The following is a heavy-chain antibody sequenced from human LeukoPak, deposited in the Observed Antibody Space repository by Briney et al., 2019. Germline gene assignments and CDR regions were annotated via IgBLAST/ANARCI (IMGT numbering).Heavy chain of an antibody. CDR1: GGSLSNYY. CDR2: IYNSGST. V-gene: IGHV4-59*08. J-gene: IGHJ4*02. D-gene: IGHD2/OR15-2a*01. CDR3: ARHLRNSFFDY. Sequence: PSETLSLTCTVSGGSLSNYYWSWIRQPPGEGLEWIGYIYNSGSTTYYPSLESRVTISVDTYKTQFSLKLSSVTAADTAVYYCARHLRNSFFDYWGQGTLVTVSS.